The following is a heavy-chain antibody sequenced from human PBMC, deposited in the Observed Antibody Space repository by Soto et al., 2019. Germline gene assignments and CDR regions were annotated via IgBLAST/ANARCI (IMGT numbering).Heavy chain of an antibody. CDR3: SKASQSFDWLFRPWNSVGA. CDR1: GFTSSDYC. D-gene: IGHD3-9*01. Sequence: QAGGSLRLSCAASGFTSSDYCMIWVRQAPGKGLEWVANIKGGDDIKYYADSVKGRFTISRDNARNTLYLQMNSLGGEDTALYYCSKASQSFDWLFRPWNSVGAWGQRTTMTVSS. V-gene: IGHV3-23*01. J-gene: IGHJ6*02. CDR2: IKGGDDIK.